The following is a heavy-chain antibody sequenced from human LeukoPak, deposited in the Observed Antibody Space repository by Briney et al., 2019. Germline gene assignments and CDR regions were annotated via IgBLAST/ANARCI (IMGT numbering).Heavy chain of an antibody. CDR2: ISGSGGST. CDR3: AVGQDDSSGYYTYYYGMDV. Sequence: GGSLRLSCAASGFTFSSYAMSWVRQAPGEGLEWVSAISGSGGSTYYADSVKGRFTISRDNSKNTLYLQMNSLRAEDTAVYYCAVGQDDSSGYYTYYYGMDVWGQGTTVTVSS. V-gene: IGHV3-23*01. D-gene: IGHD3-22*01. CDR1: GFTFSSYA. J-gene: IGHJ6*02.